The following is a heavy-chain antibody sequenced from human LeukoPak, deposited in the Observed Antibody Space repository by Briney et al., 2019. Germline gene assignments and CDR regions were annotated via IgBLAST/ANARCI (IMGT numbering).Heavy chain of an antibody. CDR2: IYYSGST. V-gene: IGHV4-39*01. J-gene: IGHJ4*02. D-gene: IGHD2-2*03. CDR3: ARHGSADYFDY. CDR1: GGSISSTTSY. Sequence: SETLSLTCAVSGGSISSTTSYWGWIRQPPGKGLEWIGRIYYSGSTFYNPSLKSRVTISVDTSKNQLSLRLSSVTAADTAVYYCARHGSADYFDYWGQGTLVTVSS.